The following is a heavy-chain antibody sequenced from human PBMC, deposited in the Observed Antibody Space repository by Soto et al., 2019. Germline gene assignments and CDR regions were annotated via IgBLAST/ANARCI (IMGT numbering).Heavy chain of an antibody. CDR2: IYYSGST. J-gene: IGHJ4*02. V-gene: IGHV4-39*01. Sequence: QLQLQESGPGLVKPSETLSLTCTVSGGSLSSTIYYWAWVRQPPGKGPEWIGSIYYSGSTHYNPSLTSRVTISADTSKNQFSLSLSSVTAADTAMYYCARHTRHGAYFWGQGTLVTVSS. CDR1: GGSLSSTIYY. CDR3: ARHTRHGAYF. D-gene: IGHD3-16*01.